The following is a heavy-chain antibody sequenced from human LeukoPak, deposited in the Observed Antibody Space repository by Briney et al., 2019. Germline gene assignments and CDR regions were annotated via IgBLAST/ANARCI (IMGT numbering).Heavy chain of an antibody. CDR3: ARGVSSSLLFDY. V-gene: IGHV3-64*01. Sequence: GGSLRLSCAASGFTFSSYAMHWVRQAPGKGLEYVSAISSNGGSTYYANSVKGRFTISRDNSKNTLYLQMGSLRAEDMAVYYCARGVSSSLLFDYWGQGTLVTVSS. CDR2: ISSNGGST. J-gene: IGHJ4*02. CDR1: GFTFSSYA. D-gene: IGHD6-13*01.